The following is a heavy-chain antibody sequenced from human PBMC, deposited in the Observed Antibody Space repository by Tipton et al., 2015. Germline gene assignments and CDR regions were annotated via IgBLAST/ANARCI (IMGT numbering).Heavy chain of an antibody. CDR2: IYHRGTT. V-gene: IGHV4-34*01. Sequence: TLSLTCSLSGGSFYTYYGTWIRQPPGQGLEWIGEIYHRGTTNYNPSLRGRFTISLRTSKNQLPLKVDSVTAADTAIYYCARGGSPIIEMAYHHYGLDVWGQGTTVTVSS. CDR3: ARGGSPIIEMAYHHYGLDV. CDR1: GGSFYTYY. D-gene: IGHD5-24*01. J-gene: IGHJ6*02.